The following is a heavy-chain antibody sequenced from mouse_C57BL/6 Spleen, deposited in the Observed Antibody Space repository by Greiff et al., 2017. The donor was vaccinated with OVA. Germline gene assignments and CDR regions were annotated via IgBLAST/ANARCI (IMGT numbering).Heavy chain of an antibody. Sequence: VQLQQSGAELVKPGASVKLSCTASGFNINDYYMHWVKQRTEQGLEWIGRIDPEDGETKYAPQFQGKAPITADTSSHPAYLQLSSLTSEDTAVYYGARPPHSSGYGGFAYWGQGTLVTVSA. V-gene: IGHV14-2*01. D-gene: IGHD3-2*02. CDR1: GFNINDYY. CDR2: IDPEDGET. CDR3: ARPPHSSGYGGFAY. J-gene: IGHJ3*01.